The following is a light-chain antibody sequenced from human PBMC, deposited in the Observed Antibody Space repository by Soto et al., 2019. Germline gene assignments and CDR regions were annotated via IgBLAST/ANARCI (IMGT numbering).Light chain of an antibody. Sequence: DIVMTQSPLSLPVTPGEPASISCRSSQSLLHSNGYNYLDWYLQKPGQSPQLLIYLASNRAFGVPDRCSGSGSGTDFTLKISRVEAEDVGVYYCMQALQTPWTFGQGTKVEIK. CDR1: QSLLHSNGYNY. J-gene: IGKJ1*01. CDR2: LAS. CDR3: MQALQTPWT. V-gene: IGKV2-28*01.